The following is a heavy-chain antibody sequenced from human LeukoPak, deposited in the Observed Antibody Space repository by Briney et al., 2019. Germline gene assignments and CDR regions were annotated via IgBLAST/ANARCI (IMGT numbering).Heavy chain of an antibody. J-gene: IGHJ4*02. CDR1: GFTFSSYS. D-gene: IGHD5-24*01. CDR3: ARLRGRWLQFDLFDY. Sequence: KSGGSLRLSCAASGFTFSSYSMNWVRQAPGKGLEWVSSISGSSSYIFYADSVKGRFTISRDNAKNSLYLQMNSLRAEDTAVYYCARLRGRWLQFDLFDYWGQGTLVTVSS. V-gene: IGHV3-21*01. CDR2: ISGSSSYI.